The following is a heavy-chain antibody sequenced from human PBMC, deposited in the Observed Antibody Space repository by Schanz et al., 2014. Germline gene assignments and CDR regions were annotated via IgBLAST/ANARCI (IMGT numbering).Heavy chain of an antibody. CDR2: MNSNRGNT. Sequence: QVHLVQSGAEVKKPGASVKVSCKASGYNITSNDVTWVRQATGQGLEWMGWMNSNRGNTGYAQKFQGRVTMTRNTSISTAYMELSSLRSEDTAVYYCARLGTGMAVAGSVIDSCYYCMDVWGEGTTVTVSS. CDR3: ARLGTGMAVAGSVIDSCYYCMDV. V-gene: IGHV1-8*01. CDR1: GYNITSND. D-gene: IGHD6-19*01. J-gene: IGHJ6*03.